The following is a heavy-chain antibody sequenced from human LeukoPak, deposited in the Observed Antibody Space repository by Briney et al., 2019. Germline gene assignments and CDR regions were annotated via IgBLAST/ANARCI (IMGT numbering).Heavy chain of an antibody. V-gene: IGHV3-74*01. CDR2: INSDGSST. Sequence: GSLRLSRAASGFTFSSYWMHWVRQAPGKGLVWVSRINSDGSSTSYADSVKGRFTISGDNAKNTLYLQMNSLRAEDTAVYYCARESPEQYSSSSFDYWGQGTLVTVSS. J-gene: IGHJ4*02. D-gene: IGHD6-6*01. CDR3: ARESPEQYSSSSFDY. CDR1: GFTFSSYW.